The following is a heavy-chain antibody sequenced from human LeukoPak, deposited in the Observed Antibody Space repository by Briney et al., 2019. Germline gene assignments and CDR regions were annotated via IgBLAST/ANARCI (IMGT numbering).Heavy chain of an antibody. Sequence: GGSLRLSCAASGFTVSSNYMSWARQAPGKGLEWVSIIYSGGSTYYADSVKGRFTISRDNSKNTLHLQMNSLRAEDTAVYYCARCLLVQGYYYGMDVWGQGTTVTVSS. D-gene: IGHD3-3*01. CDR3: ARCLLVQGYYYGMDV. CDR1: GFTVSSNY. CDR2: IYSGGST. V-gene: IGHV3-66*01. J-gene: IGHJ6*02.